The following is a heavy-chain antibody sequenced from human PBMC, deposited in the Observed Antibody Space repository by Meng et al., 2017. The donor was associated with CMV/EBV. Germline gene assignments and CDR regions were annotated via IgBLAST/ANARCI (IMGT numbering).Heavy chain of an antibody. D-gene: IGHD6-19*01. CDR3: ARSSGWSRFDY. J-gene: IGHJ4*02. Sequence: QGQLVQSGADVKKPGSSVKVSCKASGYTVTDYYIHWVRQAPGQWLEWMGWINPNDDTNYAQNFQGRVTMTRDMSINTVYMELSRLTSDDTAVYYCARSSGWSRFDYWGLGTLVTVSS. V-gene: IGHV1-2*02. CDR2: INPNDDT. CDR1: GYTVTDYY.